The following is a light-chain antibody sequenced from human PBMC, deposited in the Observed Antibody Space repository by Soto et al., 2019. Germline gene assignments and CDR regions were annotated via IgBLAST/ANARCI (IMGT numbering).Light chain of an antibody. CDR1: SSDVGGYNF. Sequence: QSVLTQPRSVSGSPGQSVTISCTGTSSDVGGYNFVSWYQQHPGKAPKLIIYGVSERPSGVPDRFSGSKSGNTASLTISGLQAEDEADYYCCSYAGSYTGVFGGGTKLTVL. CDR3: CSYAGSYTGV. CDR2: GVS. J-gene: IGLJ2*01. V-gene: IGLV2-11*01.